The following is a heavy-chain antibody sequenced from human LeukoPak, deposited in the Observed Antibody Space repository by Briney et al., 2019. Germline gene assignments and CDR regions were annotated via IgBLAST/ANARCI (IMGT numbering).Heavy chain of an antibody. J-gene: IGHJ3*02. CDR1: GGSITSSTYY. V-gene: IGHV4-39*01. CDR3: ASPPRSAMIVYAFHI. CDR2: IYDSGTT. Sequence: KTSETLSLTCTVSGGSITSSTYYWGWLRQPPGKGLEWIGTIYDSGTTYYNSSLKSRVTISVDTSKNQFSLKLRSVTAADTAVYYCASPPRSAMIVYAFHIWGQGTMVTVSS. D-gene: IGHD3-22*01.